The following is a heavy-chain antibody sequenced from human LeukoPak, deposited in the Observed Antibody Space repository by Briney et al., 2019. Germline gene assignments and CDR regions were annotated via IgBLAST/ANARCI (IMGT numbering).Heavy chain of an antibody. Sequence: GGSLRLSCAASGFTFSDYYMSWIRQAPGKGLEWVSYISSSGSTIYYADSVKGRFTISRDNAKNSLYLQMNSLRAEDTAVYYCARGVVTMVRGVNIHDDAFDIWGQGTMVTVSS. J-gene: IGHJ3*02. CDR1: GFTFSDYY. V-gene: IGHV3-11*01. D-gene: IGHD3-10*01. CDR2: ISSSGSTI. CDR3: ARGVVTMVRGVNIHDDAFDI.